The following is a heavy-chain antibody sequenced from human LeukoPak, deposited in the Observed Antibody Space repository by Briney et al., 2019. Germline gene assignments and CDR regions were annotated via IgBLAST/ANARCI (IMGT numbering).Heavy chain of an antibody. D-gene: IGHD3-22*01. Sequence: GGSLRLSRAASGFTFRNYAMSWVRQAPGKGLEWVSVISGSGGSTHYSDSVKGRFTVSRDNSKSTLYLQMNSLRAEDTAVYYCARDYYRYFDYWGQGTLVTVSS. CDR2: ISGSGGST. V-gene: IGHV3-23*01. CDR3: ARDYYRYFDY. J-gene: IGHJ4*02. CDR1: GFTFRNYA.